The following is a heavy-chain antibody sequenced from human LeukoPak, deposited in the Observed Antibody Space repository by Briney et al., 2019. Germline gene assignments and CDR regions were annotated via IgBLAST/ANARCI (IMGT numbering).Heavy chain of an antibody. J-gene: IGHJ3*02. Sequence: SETLSLTCTVSGGSISSYYWSWIRQPPGKGLEWIGYIYYSGSTNYNPSLKSRVTISVDTSKNQFSLKLSSVTAADTAVYYCARDPTWGSTAMATGASDIWGQGTMVTVSS. D-gene: IGHD5-18*01. CDR1: GGSISSYY. CDR3: ARDPTWGSTAMATGASDI. V-gene: IGHV4-59*01. CDR2: IYYSGST.